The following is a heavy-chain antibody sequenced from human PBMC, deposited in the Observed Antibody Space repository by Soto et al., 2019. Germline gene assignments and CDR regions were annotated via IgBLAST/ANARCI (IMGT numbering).Heavy chain of an antibody. CDR1: GGSISSGGHS. CDR3: ARAHTNRGSDDALDI. V-gene: IGHV4-30-2*01. Sequence: QLQLQESGSGLVKPSQTLSLTCAVSGGSISSGGHSWSWIRQPPGKGLEWIGYISYSGNAYYNPSLQRRATISVDKSKDQFSLRLSSVTAADTAVYYCARAHTNRGSDDALDIWGQGTMVTVS. CDR2: ISYSGNA. D-gene: IGHD7-27*01. J-gene: IGHJ3*02.